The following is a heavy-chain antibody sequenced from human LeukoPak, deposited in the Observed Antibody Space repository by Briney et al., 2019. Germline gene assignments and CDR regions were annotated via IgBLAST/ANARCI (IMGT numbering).Heavy chain of an antibody. CDR1: GVSISSSRYS. D-gene: IGHD1-26*01. J-gene: IGHJ4*02. V-gene: IGHV4-61*10. CDR2: VYNSGST. CDR3: AASSGSYDY. Sequence: SETLSLTCTVSGVSISSSRYSWSWIRQPAGKGLEWIGRVYNSGSTNYNPSLKSRVTISVDTSKNQFSLKLSSVTAADTAVYYCAASSGSYDYWGQGTLVTVSS.